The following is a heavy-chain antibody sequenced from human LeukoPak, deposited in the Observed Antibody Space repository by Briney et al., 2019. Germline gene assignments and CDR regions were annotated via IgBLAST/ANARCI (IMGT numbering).Heavy chain of an antibody. Sequence: ASVKLSCKASGGTFSSYAISWVRQAPGQGLDWMGRIIPIFGIENYAQKFQGRVTITADKSTSTPYMELTSLRSEDTAVYYCAREGYSYGNAWGQGTLVTVSS. CDR3: AREGYSYGNA. D-gene: IGHD5-18*01. CDR1: GGTFSSYA. CDR2: IIPIFGIE. V-gene: IGHV1-69*04. J-gene: IGHJ5*02.